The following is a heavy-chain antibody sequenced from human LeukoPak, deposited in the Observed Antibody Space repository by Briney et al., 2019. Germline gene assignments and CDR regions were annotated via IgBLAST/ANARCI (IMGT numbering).Heavy chain of an antibody. V-gene: IGHV4-34*01. CDR3: ARGRGWYDY. D-gene: IGHD6-19*01. Sequence: SETLSLTCVVYGGSFSGYYWSWIRQPPGKGLEWIGEINHSGSTNYNPSLKSRVTISVDTSKNQFSLKLSSVTAADTAVYYCARGRGWYDYWGQGTLVTVSS. CDR1: GGSFSGYY. CDR2: INHSGST. J-gene: IGHJ4*02.